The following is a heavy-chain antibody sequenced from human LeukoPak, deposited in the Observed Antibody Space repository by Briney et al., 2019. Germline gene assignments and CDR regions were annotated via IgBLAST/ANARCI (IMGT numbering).Heavy chain of an antibody. V-gene: IGHV3-30*18. CDR1: GFTFWIYG. D-gene: IGHD6-13*01. CDR2: ISYDRSNK. CDR3: AKSSSWYFDY. Sequence: GGSLRLSCAASGFTFWIYGMHCVREAPGGGVECVAVISYDRSNKYYADSVKGRFTISRDNSKNTLYLQMNSLRAEDTAVYYCAKSSSWYFDYWGQGTLVTVSS. J-gene: IGHJ4*02.